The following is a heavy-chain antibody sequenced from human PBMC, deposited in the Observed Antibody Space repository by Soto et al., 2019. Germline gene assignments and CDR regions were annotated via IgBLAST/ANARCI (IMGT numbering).Heavy chain of an antibody. CDR2: ISSSSSYI. J-gene: IGHJ4*02. CDR1: GFTFSSYS. CDR3: ARLKDYYYSSGYYPYYFDY. Sequence: GGSLRLSCAASGFTFSSYSMNWVRQAPGKGLEWVSSISSSSSYIYYADSVKGRFTISRDNAKNSLYLQMNSLRAEDTAVYYCARLKDYYYSSGYYPYYFDYWGQGTLVTVSS. D-gene: IGHD3-22*01. V-gene: IGHV3-21*01.